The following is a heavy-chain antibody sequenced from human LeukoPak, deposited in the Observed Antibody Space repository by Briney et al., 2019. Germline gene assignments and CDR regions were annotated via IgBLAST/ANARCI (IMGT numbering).Heavy chain of an antibody. J-gene: IGHJ4*02. Sequence: GSLRLSCAASGFTFSSYWMSWVRKAPGKGLEWVANIKQDGREKYYLDSVKGRFTISRDNANQSLYLRVKRVGAEDTAGYYLARHPLRVRYFDWLLYRVPPAYYFAYWGRETLVTVPS. V-gene: IGHV3-7*01. CDR1: GFTFSSYW. D-gene: IGHD3-9*01. CDR3: ARHPLRVRYFDWLLYRVPPAYYFAY. CDR2: IKQDGREK.